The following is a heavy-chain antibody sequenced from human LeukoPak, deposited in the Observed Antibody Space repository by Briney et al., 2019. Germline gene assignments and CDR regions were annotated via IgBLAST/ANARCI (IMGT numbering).Heavy chain of an antibody. CDR1: GGSISSSNYY. D-gene: IGHD5-18*01. J-gene: IGHJ4*02. V-gene: IGHV4-39*01. CDR3: ATIQLWFAGTPN. Sequence: NPSETLSLTCTVSGGSISSSNYYWGWNRQAPGQGREWIVSLYDGGNTYYNPSLKSRVTISVDTSNHQFSLRLTSVTAADTAVYYCATIQLWFAGTPNWGQGTLVIVSS. CDR2: LYDGGNT.